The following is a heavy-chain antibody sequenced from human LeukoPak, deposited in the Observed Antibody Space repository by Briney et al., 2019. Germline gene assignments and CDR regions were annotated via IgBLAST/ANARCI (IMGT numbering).Heavy chain of an antibody. V-gene: IGHV3-30*02. J-gene: IGHJ4*02. CDR2: IRYDGSNK. CDR1: GFTFSSYA. Sequence: GGSLRLSCAASGFTFSSYAMHWVRQAPGKGLEWVAFIRYDGSNKYYADSVKGRFTISRDNSKNTLYLQMNSLRAEDTAVYYCAKDRYGPSDYWGQGTLVTVSS. CDR3: AKDRYGPSDY. D-gene: IGHD1-14*01.